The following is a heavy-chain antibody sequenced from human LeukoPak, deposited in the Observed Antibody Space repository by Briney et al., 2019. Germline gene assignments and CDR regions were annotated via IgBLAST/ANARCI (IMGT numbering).Heavy chain of an antibody. CDR2: IRYDGSKK. V-gene: IGHV3-30*02. Sequence: PGGSLRLSCAASGFVFSTYGMHWVRQAPGKGLEWVALIRYDGSKKYYRDSVKGRFTISRDNSKDTLYLQMNSLRVEDTAVYYCAKGLANYDILSGYLSWGQGTLVTVSS. CDR1: GFVFSTYG. D-gene: IGHD3-9*01. J-gene: IGHJ4*02. CDR3: AKGLANYDILSGYLS.